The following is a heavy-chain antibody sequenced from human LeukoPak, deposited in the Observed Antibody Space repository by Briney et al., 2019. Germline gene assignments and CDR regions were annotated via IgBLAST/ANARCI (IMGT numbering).Heavy chain of an antibody. CDR2: RCDDGRD. J-gene: IGHJ4*02. CDR1: GVSISASC. V-gene: IGHV4-59*01. CDR3: AREPPGIAVAGTFDY. Sequence: SETLSLTCTVSGVSISASCWSWIRQSPGRGLEWVGYRCDDGRDLYNPSLRSRVSRVTISVDASEKQFSLSLRSVTAADTAVYYCAREPPGIAVAGTFDYWGQGTLVTVSS. D-gene: IGHD6-19*01.